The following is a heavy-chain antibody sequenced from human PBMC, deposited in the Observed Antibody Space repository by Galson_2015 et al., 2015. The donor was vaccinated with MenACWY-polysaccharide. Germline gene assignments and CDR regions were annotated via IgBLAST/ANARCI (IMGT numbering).Heavy chain of an antibody. V-gene: IGHV4-59*01. CDR1: GGSISSYY. Sequence: ETLSLTCPVSGGSISSYYWSWIRQPPGKGLEWIGYIYYSGSTNYNPSLKSRVTISVDTSKNQFSLKLSSVTAADTAVYYCARAFSFDYGGKTLDYWGQGTLVPVSS. J-gene: IGHJ4*02. D-gene: IGHD4-23*01. CDR3: ARAFSFDYGGKTLDY. CDR2: IYYSGST.